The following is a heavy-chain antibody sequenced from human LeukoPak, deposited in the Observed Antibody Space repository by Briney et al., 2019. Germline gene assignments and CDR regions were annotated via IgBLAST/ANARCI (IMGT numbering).Heavy chain of an antibody. CDR1: GFTFSSYG. CDR2: ISYDGRSI. D-gene: IGHD2-2*01. Sequence: GRSLRLSCAASGFTFSSYGMHWVRQAPGKGLEWVAVISYDGRSIHYPDSVKGRFTISRDISTDTLWLQMDSLRTEDTAVYYCAKGPLRGTAAAIDYWGQGTLVTVSS. V-gene: IGHV3-30*18. J-gene: IGHJ4*02. CDR3: AKGPLRGTAAAIDY.